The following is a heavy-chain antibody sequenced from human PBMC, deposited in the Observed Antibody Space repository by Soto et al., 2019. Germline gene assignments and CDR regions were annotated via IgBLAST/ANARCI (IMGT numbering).Heavy chain of an antibody. CDR1: GGTFSSYA. V-gene: IGHV1-69*13. CDR3: ARGPVPLDGTEFDY. D-gene: IGHD1-7*01. Sequence: GASVKVSCKASGGTFSSYAISWVRQAPGQGLEWMGGIIPIFGTANYAQKFQGRVTITADESTSTAYMELSSLRSEDTAVYYCARGPVPLDGTEFDYWGQGTLVTVSS. CDR2: IIPIFGTA. J-gene: IGHJ4*02.